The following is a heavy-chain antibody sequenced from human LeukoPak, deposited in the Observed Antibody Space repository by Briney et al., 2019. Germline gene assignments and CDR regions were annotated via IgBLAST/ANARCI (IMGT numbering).Heavy chain of an antibody. CDR1: GGSISSYY. V-gene: IGHV4-59*08. Sequence: KTSETPSLTCTVSGGSISSYYWSWIRQPPGEGLEWIGYIYYSGSTNYNPSLKSRVTISVDTSKNQFSLKLSSVTAADTAVYYCATPSGSLDAFDIWGQGTMVTVSS. CDR2: IYYSGST. CDR3: ATPSGSLDAFDI. J-gene: IGHJ3*02. D-gene: IGHD3-10*01.